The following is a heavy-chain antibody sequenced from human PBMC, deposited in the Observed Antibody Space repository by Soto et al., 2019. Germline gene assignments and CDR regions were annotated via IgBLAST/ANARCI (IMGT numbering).Heavy chain of an antibody. D-gene: IGHD3-9*01. CDR2: IYSGGST. CDR3: ARDHYVYDILTGYGYYYGMDV. V-gene: IGHV3-66*01. J-gene: IGHJ6*02. Sequence: GGSLRLSCAASGFTVSSNYMSWVRQAPGKGLEWVSVIYSGGSTYYADSVKGRFTISRDNSKNTLYLQMNSLRAEDTAVYYCARDHYVYDILTGYGYYYGMDVWGQGTTVTVS. CDR1: GFTVSSNY.